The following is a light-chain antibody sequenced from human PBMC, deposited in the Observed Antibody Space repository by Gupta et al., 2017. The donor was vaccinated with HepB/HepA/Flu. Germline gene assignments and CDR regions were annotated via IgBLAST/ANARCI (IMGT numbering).Light chain of an antibody. CDR3: QQRINWPLT. CDR1: QSVSRY. J-gene: IGKJ4*01. CDR2: DAS. V-gene: IGKV3-11*01. Sequence: EIVLTQSPVTLSLSPGERATLSCRASQSVSRYLAWYQQKPGQPPSLLVFDASNRATDIPPRFSGSGSGTDLTLTISSLEPEDFAVYYCQQRINWPLTFGGGTRVEIK.